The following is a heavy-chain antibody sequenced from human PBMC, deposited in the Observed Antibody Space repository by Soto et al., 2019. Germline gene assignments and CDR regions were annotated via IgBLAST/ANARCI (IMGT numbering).Heavy chain of an antibody. Sequence: QVHLVQSGAEVQKPGASVKVSCKASGSTVTNYAVHWVRHAPGQSLEWMGWMNAGSGDTKSSQKFHGRVTITRDTSASTVYMELSRLTSEDTAIYYCARGAYDFWSGYQYFDSWGQGSLVTVSA. CDR2: MNAGSGDT. CDR1: GSTVTNYA. V-gene: IGHV1-3*01. CDR3: ARGAYDFWSGYQYFDS. J-gene: IGHJ4*02. D-gene: IGHD3-3*01.